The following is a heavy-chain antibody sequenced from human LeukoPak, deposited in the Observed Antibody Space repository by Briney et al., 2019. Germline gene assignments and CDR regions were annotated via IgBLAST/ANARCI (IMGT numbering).Heavy chain of an antibody. CDR2: IYSGGST. V-gene: IGHV3-53*01. D-gene: IGHD3-10*01. CDR3: ARDGYYGSGSYYKGGFDY. Sequence: GGSLRLSCAASGFTVSSNYMSWVRQAPGKGLEWVSVIYSGGSTYYADSVKGRFTISRDNSKNTLYLQMNSLRAEDTAVYYCARDGYYGSGSYYKGGFDYWGQGTLVTVSS. CDR1: GFTVSSNY. J-gene: IGHJ4*02.